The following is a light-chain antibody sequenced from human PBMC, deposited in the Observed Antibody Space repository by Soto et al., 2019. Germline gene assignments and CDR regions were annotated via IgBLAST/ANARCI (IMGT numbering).Light chain of an antibody. CDR3: HHYGISPPWT. CDR1: HTVSGN. J-gene: IGKJ1*01. CDR2: TTS. Sequence: EIVMTQSPATLSVSPGERATLSCRASHTVSGNVTWYQDKPGQARRLLIYTTSTRATGIPDRFSGSASGTDLTPPISRLEPADFAVYYCHHYGISPPWTFGQGTKVDIK. V-gene: IGKV3-20*01.